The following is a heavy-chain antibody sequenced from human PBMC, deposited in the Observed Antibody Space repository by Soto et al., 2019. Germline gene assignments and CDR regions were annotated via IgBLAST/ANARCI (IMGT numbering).Heavy chain of an antibody. CDR1: GGSISSGGYY. V-gene: IGHV4-31*03. CDR2: IYYSGST. CDR3: ARGKEVVVVVAATPRSNWFDP. J-gene: IGHJ5*02. Sequence: SETLSLTCTVSGGSISSGGYYWSWIRQHPGKGLEWIGYIYYSGSTYYNPSLKSRVTISVDTSKNQFSLKLSSVTAADTAVYYCARGKEVVVVVAATPRSNWFDPWGQGTLVTVSS. D-gene: IGHD2-15*01.